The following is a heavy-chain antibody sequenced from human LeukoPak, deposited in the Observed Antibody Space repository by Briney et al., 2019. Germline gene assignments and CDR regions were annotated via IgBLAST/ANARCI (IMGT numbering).Heavy chain of an antibody. D-gene: IGHD2-2*01. CDR3: ARYPGYCSSTSCYV. V-gene: IGHV3-21*01. J-gene: IGHJ4*02. CDR1: GFTFSSYS. Sequence: GGSLRLSCAASGFTFSSYSMNWVRQAPGKGLEWVSFISSSSYIYYADSVKGRFTISRDNAKNSLYLQMNSLRAEDTAVYYCARYPGYCSSTSCYVWGQGTLVTVSS. CDR2: ISSSSYI.